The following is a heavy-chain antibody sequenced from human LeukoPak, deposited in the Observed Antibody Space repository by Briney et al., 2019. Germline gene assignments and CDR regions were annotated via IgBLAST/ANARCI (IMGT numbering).Heavy chain of an antibody. CDR2: IYYSGST. D-gene: IGHD2-2*01. CDR3: AGSTDIVVVPAALY. J-gene: IGHJ4*02. V-gene: IGHV4-31*03. CDR1: GGSISSGGYY. Sequence: SETLSLTCTVSGGSISSGGYYWSWIRQPPGKGLEWIGYIYYSGSTYYNPSLKSRVTISVDTSKNQFSLKLSSVTAADTAVYYCAGSTDIVVVPAALYWGQGTLVTVSS.